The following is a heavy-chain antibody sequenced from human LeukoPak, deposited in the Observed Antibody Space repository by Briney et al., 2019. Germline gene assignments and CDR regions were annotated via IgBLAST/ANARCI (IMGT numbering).Heavy chain of an antibody. D-gene: IGHD2-2*01. CDR3: ARDRAVPAAKTYYFDY. J-gene: IGHJ4*02. Sequence: GRSLRLSCAASGFTFSSYAMHWVRQAPGKGLEWVAVISYDGSNKYYADSVKGRFTISRDNSKNTLYLQMNSLRAEDTAVYYCARDRAVPAAKTYYFDYGGQGPRAPVSP. V-gene: IGHV3-30-3*01. CDR1: GFTFSSYA. CDR2: ISYDGSNK.